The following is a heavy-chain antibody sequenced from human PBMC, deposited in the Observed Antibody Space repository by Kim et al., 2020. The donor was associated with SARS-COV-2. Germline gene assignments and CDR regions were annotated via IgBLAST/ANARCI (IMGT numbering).Heavy chain of an antibody. CDR3: ARDHYDSSGYYYYGMDV. J-gene: IGHJ6*02. Sequence: GGSLRLSCAASGLTVSSNYMSWVRQAPGKGLEWISVIYSGGSTFYADSVKGRFTISRHNSKNTLYLQVNSLRAEDTAVYYCARDHYDSSGYYYYGMDVWGQGTTVTVSS. CDR2: IYSGGST. V-gene: IGHV3-53*04. D-gene: IGHD3-22*01. CDR1: GLTVSSNY.